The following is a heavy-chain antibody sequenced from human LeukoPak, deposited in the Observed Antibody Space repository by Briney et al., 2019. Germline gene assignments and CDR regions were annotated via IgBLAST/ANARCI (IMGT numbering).Heavy chain of an antibody. D-gene: IGHD1-1*01. Sequence: SETLSLTCTVSGYSISSGYYWGWIRQPPGKGLEWIGSIYHSGSTYYNPSLKSRVTISVDTSKNQFSLKLSSVTAADTAVYYCARANDYYFDYWGQGTLVTVSS. CDR2: IYHSGST. CDR1: GYSISSGYY. CDR3: ARANDYYFDY. J-gene: IGHJ4*02. V-gene: IGHV4-38-2*02.